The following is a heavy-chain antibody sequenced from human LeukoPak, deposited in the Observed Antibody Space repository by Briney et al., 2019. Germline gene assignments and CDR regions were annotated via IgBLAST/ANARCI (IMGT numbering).Heavy chain of an antibody. V-gene: IGHV4-4*09. Sequence: SETLSLSCTVSGDSVSSGYWTWIRQSPGKGLEWIGYISDSGITDYHPPLKSRLTISVDSTNNQFSLNLNSVTAADTAVYYCAGRGHRYSRDWGQGILVTVSS. D-gene: IGHD2-15*01. CDR1: GDSVSSGY. CDR2: ISDSGIT. J-gene: IGHJ1*01. CDR3: AGRGHRYSRD.